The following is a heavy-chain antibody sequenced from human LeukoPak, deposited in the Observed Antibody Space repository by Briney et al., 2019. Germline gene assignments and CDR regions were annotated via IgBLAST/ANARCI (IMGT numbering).Heavy chain of an antibody. CDR1: GGSISSGDYY. J-gene: IGHJ4*02. Sequence: PSETLSLTCTVSGGSISSGDYYWSWIRQPPGKGLEWIGYIYYSGSTYYNPSLKSRVTISVDTSKNQFSLKLSSVTAADTAVYYCAREVLVLEGDYFDYWGQGTLVTVSS. CDR3: AREVLVLEGDYFDY. D-gene: IGHD2-8*02. CDR2: IYYSGST. V-gene: IGHV4-30-4*01.